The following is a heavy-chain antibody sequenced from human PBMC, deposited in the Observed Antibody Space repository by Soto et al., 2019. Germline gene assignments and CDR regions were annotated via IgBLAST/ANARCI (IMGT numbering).Heavy chain of an antibody. CDR1: GYTFTSYG. Sequence: ASVKVSCKASGYTFTSYGISWVRQAPGQGLEWMGWISAYNGNTNYAQKLQGRVTMTTDTSTSTAYMELRSLRSDDTAVYYCASTGSPPYYYYYMDVWGKGTTVTVS. CDR3: ASTGSPPYYYYYMDV. J-gene: IGHJ6*03. D-gene: IGHD3-10*01. CDR2: ISAYNGNT. V-gene: IGHV1-18*01.